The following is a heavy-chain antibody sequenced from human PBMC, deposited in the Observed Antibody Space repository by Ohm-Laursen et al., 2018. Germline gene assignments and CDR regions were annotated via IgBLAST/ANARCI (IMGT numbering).Heavy chain of an antibody. V-gene: IGHV1-2*02. CDR1: GYTFTSYY. CDR3: ARGVGHYYFDY. Sequence: GSSVKVSCKASGYTFTSYYMHWVRQAPGQGLEWMGIINPSGGSTNYAQKFQGRVTMTRDTSISTAYMELSRLRSDDTAVYYCARGVGHYYFDYWGQGTLVTVSS. CDR2: INPSGGST. J-gene: IGHJ4*02. D-gene: IGHD2-15*01.